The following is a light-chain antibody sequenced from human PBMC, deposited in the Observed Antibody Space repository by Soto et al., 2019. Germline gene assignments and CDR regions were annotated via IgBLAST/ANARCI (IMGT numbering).Light chain of an antibody. CDR2: GAY. CDR3: QQYNNWPRT. Sequence: EIVMTQSPATLSVSPGERATLSCRASQSVSSNLAWYQQKPGQAPRLLIYGAYTRATGIPARFSGSGSGTEFTLSVCSLQSEDFAVYYCQQYNNWPRTFGQGTKV. V-gene: IGKV3-15*01. J-gene: IGKJ1*01. CDR1: QSVSSN.